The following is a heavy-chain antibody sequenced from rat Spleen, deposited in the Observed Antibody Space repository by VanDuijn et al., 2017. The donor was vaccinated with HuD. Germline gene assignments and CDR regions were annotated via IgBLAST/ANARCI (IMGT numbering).Heavy chain of an antibody. CDR3: ARLHYGYNYLDY. D-gene: IGHD1-9*01. CDR2: ISYDGSST. J-gene: IGHJ2*01. V-gene: IGHV5-29*01. Sequence: EVQLVESDGGLVQPGRSLKLSCAASGFTFSDYYMAWVRQAPTKGLEWVATISYDGSSTYYRDSVKGRFTISRDNAKSTLYLQMDSLRSEDTATYYCARLHYGYNYLDYWGQGVMVTVSS. CDR1: GFTFSDYY.